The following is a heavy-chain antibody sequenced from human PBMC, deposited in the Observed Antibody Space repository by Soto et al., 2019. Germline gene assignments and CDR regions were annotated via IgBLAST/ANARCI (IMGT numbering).Heavy chain of an antibody. CDR3: ARNVGVGYNSDY. CDR2: INSDGSIT. V-gene: IGHV3-74*01. J-gene: IGHJ4*02. D-gene: IGHD5-12*01. CDR1: GFTFSSYW. Sequence: EVQLVESGGGLVQPGGSLRLSCAASGFTFSSYWMYWVRQAPGKGLVWVSRINSDGSITSYADSVKGRFTVSRDNAKNTLYLQMNSLRTEDTAVYYCARNVGVGYNSDYWGQGTLVTVSS.